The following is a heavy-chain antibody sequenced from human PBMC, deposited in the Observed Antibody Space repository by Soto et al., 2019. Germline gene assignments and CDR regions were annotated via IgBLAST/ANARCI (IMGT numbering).Heavy chain of an antibody. D-gene: IGHD7-27*01. CDR2: IYHSGST. J-gene: IGHJ2*01. CDR1: GGSISSGGYS. CDR3: PRAVTGDRRGWYFDL. V-gene: IGHV4-30-2*01. Sequence: QLQLQESGSGLVKPSQSLSLTCAVSGGSISSGGYSWSWIRQPPGKGLEWIGYIYHSGSTYYNPSLKSLVTISVDRSKNQFSLKLSSVIAADTAVYYCPRAVTGDRRGWYFDLWGRGTLVTVSS.